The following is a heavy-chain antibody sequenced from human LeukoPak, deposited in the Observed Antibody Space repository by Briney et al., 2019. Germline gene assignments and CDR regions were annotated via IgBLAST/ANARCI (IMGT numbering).Heavy chain of an antibody. Sequence: SETLSLTCAVSGGSISSGGYSWSWIRQPPGKGLEWIGYINHSGSTNYNPSLKSRVTISVDTSKNQFSLKLSSVTAADTAVYYCASAYYYDSSGYSHPFDYWGQGTLVTVSS. CDR1: GGSISSGGYS. V-gene: IGHV4-30-2*01. J-gene: IGHJ4*02. CDR3: ASAYYYDSSGYSHPFDY. D-gene: IGHD3-22*01. CDR2: INHSGST.